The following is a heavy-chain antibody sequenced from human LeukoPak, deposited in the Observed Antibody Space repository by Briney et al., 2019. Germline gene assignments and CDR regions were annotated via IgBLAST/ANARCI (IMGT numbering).Heavy chain of an antibody. J-gene: IGHJ3*02. V-gene: IGHV4-34*01. D-gene: IGHD6-13*01. CDR1: GGSFSGYY. CDR2: IYHSGST. CDR3: AREYSSSWYSDAFDI. Sequence: SSETLSLTCAVYGGSFSGYYWSWIRQPPGKGLEWIGSIYHSGSTYYNPSLKSRVTISVDTSKNQFSLKLSSVTAADTAVYYCAREYSSSWYSDAFDIWGQGTMVTVSS.